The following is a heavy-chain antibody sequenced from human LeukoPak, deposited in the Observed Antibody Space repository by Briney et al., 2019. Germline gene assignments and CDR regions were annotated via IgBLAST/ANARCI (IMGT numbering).Heavy chain of an antibody. J-gene: IGHJ4*02. CDR2: NKKKSDGETT. Sequence: GGSLRLSRAASGFTYSSYWMIWPRQAPGKGLEWGSSNKKKSDGETTDYAAPVKRRFTISRDDAKNTLDLEMNSLEIEDTAVYYCSTRNKWDDRREYWGEGILVTVSS. CDR3: STRNKWDDRREY. D-gene: IGHD1-20*01. V-gene: IGHV3-15*01. CDR1: GFTYSSYW.